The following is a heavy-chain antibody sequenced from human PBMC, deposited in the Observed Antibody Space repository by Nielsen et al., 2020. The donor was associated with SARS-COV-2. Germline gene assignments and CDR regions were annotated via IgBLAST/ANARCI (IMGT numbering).Heavy chain of an antibody. CDR2: ISSSSSTI. D-gene: IGHD3-3*01. CDR3: ARSDFWSGYLPYYYYYYGMDV. J-gene: IGHJ6*02. V-gene: IGHV3-48*02. CDR1: GFTFSSYS. Sequence: GESLKISCAASGFTFSSYSMNWVRQAPGKGLEWVSYISSSSSTIYYADSVKGRFTISRDNAKNSLYLQMNSLRDEDTAVYYCARSDFWSGYLPYYYYYYGMDVWGQGTTVTVSS.